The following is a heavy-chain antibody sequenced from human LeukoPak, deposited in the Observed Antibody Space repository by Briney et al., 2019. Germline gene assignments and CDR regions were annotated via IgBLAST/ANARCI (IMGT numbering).Heavy chain of an antibody. Sequence: GASVKVSCKASGYTFTGYYMHWVRQAPGQGLEWMGWINPNSGGTNYAQKFQGRVTMTRDTSISTAYMELSRLRSEDTAVYYCATSLPYGYYDSGGSNWFDPWGQGTLVTVSS. D-gene: IGHD3-22*01. CDR3: ATSLPYGYYDSGGSNWFDP. CDR1: GYTFTGYY. V-gene: IGHV1-2*02. CDR2: INPNSGGT. J-gene: IGHJ5*02.